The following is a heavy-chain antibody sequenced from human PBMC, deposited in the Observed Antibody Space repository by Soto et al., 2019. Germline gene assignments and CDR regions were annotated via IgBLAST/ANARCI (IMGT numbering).Heavy chain of an antibody. D-gene: IGHD2-2*01. CDR3: ARDAGGWYQLLSPWFEP. J-gene: IGHJ5*02. CDR1: GGSISSGGYY. V-gene: IGHV4-31*03. CDR2: IYYSGSA. Sequence: QVQLQESGPGLVKPSQTLSHTCTVSGGSISSGGYYWRWIRQHPGKGMEWIGYIYYSGSAYYNPSLKSRVTISVDTSKNQFSLRLSSVTAADTAVYYCARDAGGWYQLLSPWFEPWGQGTLVTVSS.